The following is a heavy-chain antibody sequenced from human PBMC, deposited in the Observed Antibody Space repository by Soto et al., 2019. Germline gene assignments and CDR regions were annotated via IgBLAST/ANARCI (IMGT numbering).Heavy chain of an antibody. CDR2: INSDGSST. CDR1: GFMFSSYW. V-gene: IGHV3-74*01. CDR3: AKEMTIGRPYDY. Sequence: EVQLVESGGGLVQPGGSLRLSCAASGFMFSSYWMHWVRQAPGKGLAWVSRINSDGSSTDYADSVKGRFTISRDNAKNTLYLQMNSLRAEDTALYYCAKEMTIGRPYDYWGQGTLVTVSS. J-gene: IGHJ4*02.